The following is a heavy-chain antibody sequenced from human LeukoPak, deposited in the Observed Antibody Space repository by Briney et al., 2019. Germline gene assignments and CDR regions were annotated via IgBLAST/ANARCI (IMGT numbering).Heavy chain of an antibody. CDR2: ISSSGSAI. D-gene: IGHD2-15*01. J-gene: IGHJ4*02. CDR1: GFPLSSYS. V-gene: IGHV3-48*01. CDR3: VRVKGSYFDY. Sequence: GGSLRLSCAASGFPLSSYSINWVRQAPGKGLEWVSYISSSGSAIYYVDSVEGRFTVSRDNAKNSLFLQMNSPRAEDTAVYYCVRVKGSYFDYWGQGALVAVSS.